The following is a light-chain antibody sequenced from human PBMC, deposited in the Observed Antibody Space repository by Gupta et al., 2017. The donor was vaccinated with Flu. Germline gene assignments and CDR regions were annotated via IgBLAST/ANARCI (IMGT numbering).Light chain of an antibody. CDR2: AAS. CDR3: QQSVNTPYT. Sequence: DIQMTQSPSSLSASVGDRVIITCRASETISSHNLNWYQQKPGKAPKVLIYAASSLQSGVPSRFSGSGSGTDFTLTITSLQPEDFATYYCQQSVNTPYTFGQGTKLEMK. V-gene: IGKV1-39*01. J-gene: IGKJ2*01. CDR1: ETISSH.